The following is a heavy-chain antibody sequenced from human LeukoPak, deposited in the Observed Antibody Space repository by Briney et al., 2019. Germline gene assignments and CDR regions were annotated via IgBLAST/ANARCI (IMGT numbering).Heavy chain of an antibody. CDR1: GGSISSYY. CDR3: ARAVYNGWFYFDY. CDR2: IYYSGST. D-gene: IGHD6-19*01. V-gene: IGHV4-59*01. J-gene: IGHJ4*02. Sequence: SETLSLTCTVSGGSISSYYWSWIRQPPGKGLEWIGYIYYSGSTNYNPSLKSRVTISVDTSKSQFSLKLSSVTAADTAVYYCARAVYNGWFYFDYWGQGTLVSVSS.